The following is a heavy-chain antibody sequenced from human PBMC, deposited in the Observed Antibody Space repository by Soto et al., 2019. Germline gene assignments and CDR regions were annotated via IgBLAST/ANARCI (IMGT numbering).Heavy chain of an antibody. CDR1: GFTFSSYA. J-gene: IGHJ6*02. CDR3: AKWTTVTTGPYYYYYYGMDV. V-gene: IGHV3-23*01. CDR2: ISGSGGST. D-gene: IGHD4-17*01. Sequence: PGGSLRLSCAASGFTFSSYAMSWVRQAPGKGLEWVSAISGSGGSTYYADSVKGRFTISRDNSKNTLYLQMNSLRAEDTAVYYCAKWTTVTTGPYYYYYYGMDVWGQGTTVTVSS.